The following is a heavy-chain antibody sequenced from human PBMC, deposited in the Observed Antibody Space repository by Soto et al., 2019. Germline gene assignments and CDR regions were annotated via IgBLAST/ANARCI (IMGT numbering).Heavy chain of an antibody. CDR2: INHSGST. D-gene: IGHD2-15*01. J-gene: IGHJ6*02. Sequence: SETLSLTCAVYGGSFSGYYWSWIRQPPGKGLEWIGEINHSGSTNYNPSLKSRVTISVDTSKNQFSLKLSSVTAADTAVYYCARGPRGLGYCSGGSCYFGVRAYYYYGMDVWGQGTTVTVS. V-gene: IGHV4-34*01. CDR3: ARGPRGLGYCSGGSCYFGVRAYYYYGMDV. CDR1: GGSFSGYY.